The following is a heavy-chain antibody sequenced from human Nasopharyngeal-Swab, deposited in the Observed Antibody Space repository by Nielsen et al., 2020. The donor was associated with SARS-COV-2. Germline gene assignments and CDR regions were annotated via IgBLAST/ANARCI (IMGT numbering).Heavy chain of an antibody. D-gene: IGHD2-15*01. Sequence: GESLKISCAASGFTFSRYWMSWVRQAPGQGLEWVSYISSSGSTIYYADSVKGRFTISRDNAKNSLYLQMNSLRAEDTAVYYCARDVVVVAATGPYYYYYGMDVWGQGTTVTVSS. CDR1: GFTFSRYW. CDR3: ARDVVVVAATGPYYYYYGMDV. CDR2: ISSSGSTI. V-gene: IGHV3-48*04. J-gene: IGHJ6*02.